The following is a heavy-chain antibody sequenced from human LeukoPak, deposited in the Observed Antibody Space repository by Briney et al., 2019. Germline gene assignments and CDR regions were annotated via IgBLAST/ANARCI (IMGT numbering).Heavy chain of an antibody. CDR2: TYYSGST. J-gene: IGHJ4*02. V-gene: IGHV4-59*12. Sequence: SETLSLTCTVSGGSISSYYWSWIRQPPGKGLEWIGYTYYSGSTNYNPSLKSRVTISVDTSKNQFSLKLSSVTATDTAVYYCARDNIGDYSLDYWGQGTLVTVSS. CDR3: ARDNIGDYSLDY. CDR1: GGSISSYY. D-gene: IGHD4-17*01.